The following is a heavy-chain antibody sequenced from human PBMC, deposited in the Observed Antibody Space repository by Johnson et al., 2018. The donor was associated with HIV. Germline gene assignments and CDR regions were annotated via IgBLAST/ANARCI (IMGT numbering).Heavy chain of an antibody. CDR2: ISYDGSNQ. J-gene: IGHJ3*01. CDR3: ARDFGLGELSYETVDAFDF. D-gene: IGHD3-16*02. V-gene: IGHV3-30*04. CDR1: GFTFDDYT. Sequence: QMRLVESGGVVVQPGGSLRLSCAASGFTFDDYTMHWVRQAPGKGLEWVAVISYDGSNQYYADSVKGRFTISRDNSKNTLYLQMNNLTTEDTAVYSCARDFGLGELSYETVDAFDFWGPGTLVTVSS.